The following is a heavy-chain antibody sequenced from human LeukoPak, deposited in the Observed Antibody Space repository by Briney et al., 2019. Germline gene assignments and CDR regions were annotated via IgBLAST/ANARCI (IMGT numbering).Heavy chain of an antibody. D-gene: IGHD3-10*01. CDR2: INTNTGNP. CDR1: GYIFTAFA. Sequence: GASVKVSCKASGYIFTAFAINWVRQAPGQGLEWMGWINTNTGNPTYAQGFTGRFVFSLDTSVSTAYLQISSLKAEDTAVYYCARDRVLLWFGESYYFDYWGQGTLVTVSS. V-gene: IGHV7-4-1*02. J-gene: IGHJ4*02. CDR3: ARDRVLLWFGESYYFDY.